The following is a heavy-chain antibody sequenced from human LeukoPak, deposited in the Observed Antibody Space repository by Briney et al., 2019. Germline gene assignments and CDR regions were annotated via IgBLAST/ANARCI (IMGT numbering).Heavy chain of an antibody. CDR2: IYYSGSN. D-gene: IGHD2-2*02. CDR1: GGSISSYY. V-gene: IGHV4-59*01. Sequence: SETLCLSCTVSGGSISSYYRSWIRQPPGKGLEWIGYIYYSGSNNYNSALKSQVTISADTSKNQFSLKLSSVTAADTAVYYCARIGGIPLGSFDIWGQGTMVTVSS. J-gene: IGHJ3*02. CDR3: ARIGGIPLGSFDI.